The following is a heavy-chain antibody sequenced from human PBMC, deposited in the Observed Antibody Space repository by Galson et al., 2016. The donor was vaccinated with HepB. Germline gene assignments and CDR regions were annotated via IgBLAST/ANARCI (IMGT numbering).Heavy chain of an antibody. CDR2: ISAYNGNT. CDR3: ARDHYSGKPPNFDY. Sequence: SVKVSCKASGYTFTSYGISWVRQAPGQGLEWMGWISAYNGNTHYAQKLQGRVTMTTDTSTSTAYMELRGLRSDDTAVYYCARDHYSGKPPNFDYWGQGTLVTVSS. V-gene: IGHV1-18*01. CDR1: GYTFTSYG. J-gene: IGHJ4*02. D-gene: IGHD1-26*01.